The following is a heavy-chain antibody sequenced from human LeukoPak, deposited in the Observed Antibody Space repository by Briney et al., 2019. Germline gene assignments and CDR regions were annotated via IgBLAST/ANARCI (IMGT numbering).Heavy chain of an antibody. J-gene: IGHJ4*02. CDR2: INHNSGGT. CDR3: ARGEWLVLGDH. D-gene: IGHD3-3*01. V-gene: IGHV1-2*02. CDR1: GYNFNAYY. Sequence: ASVKVSCKASGYNFNAYYMHWVRQAPGQGLEWMGWINHNSGGTNYAQKFQGRVTLTRDTSINTVYMEVNRLTSDDTVVYYCARGEWLVLGDHWGQGTPVTVSS.